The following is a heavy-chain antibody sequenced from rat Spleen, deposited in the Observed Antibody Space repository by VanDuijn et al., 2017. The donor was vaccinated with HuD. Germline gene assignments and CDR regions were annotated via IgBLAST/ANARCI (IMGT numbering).Heavy chain of an antibody. V-gene: IGHV5-20*01. CDR1: GFTFSNYD. D-gene: IGHD1-10*01. Sequence: EVQLVESGGGLVQPGRSMKLSCAASGFTFSNYDMAWVRQAPTKGLEWVASISYDGSSTYYRDSVKGRFTISRDNAKSTLYLQMDSLRSEDTATYYCTTPITTSWGQGVMVTVSS. J-gene: IGHJ2*01. CDR3: TTPITTS. CDR2: ISYDGSST.